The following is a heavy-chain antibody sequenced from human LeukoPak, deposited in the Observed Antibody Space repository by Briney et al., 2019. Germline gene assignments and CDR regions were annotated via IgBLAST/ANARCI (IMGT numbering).Heavy chain of an antibody. CDR3: ARGSGDPLDY. CDR1: GYTFNTYG. V-gene: IGHV1-18*01. J-gene: IGHJ4*02. CDR2: ISVDNGDT. D-gene: IGHD3-3*01. Sequence: ASVKVSFKPSGYTFNTYGINWVRQAPGQGLEWMGWISVDNGDTYYAQNFQGRITMTTDTSTTTAYMELRTLTSDDAAVYYCARGSGDPLDYWGQGTLVSVSS.